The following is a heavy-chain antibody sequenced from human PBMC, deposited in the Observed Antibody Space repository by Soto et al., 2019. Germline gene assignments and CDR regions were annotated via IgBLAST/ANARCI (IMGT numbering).Heavy chain of an antibody. Sequence: QVQLVESGGGVVQPGRSLRLSCAASGFTFSSYGMHWVRQAPGKGLEWVAVISYDGSNKYYADSMKGRFTISRDNSKXXXYLXXXXLXXEXXXXXXXXXXXXVYYXYGMDVWGQGTTVTVSS. J-gene: IGHJ6*02. CDR1: GFTFSSYG. CDR3: XXXXXVYYXYGMDV. CDR2: ISYDGSNK. V-gene: IGHV3-30*03.